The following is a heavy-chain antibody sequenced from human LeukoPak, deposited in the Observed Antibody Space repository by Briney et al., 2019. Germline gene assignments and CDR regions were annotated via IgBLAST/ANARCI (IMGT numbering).Heavy chain of an antibody. J-gene: IGHJ4*02. CDR2: ISGNGGDT. CDR3: AKRSGVNSGRFDY. Sequence: GGSLKLSCAASGITFSKYGMSWVRRAPGKGLEWVSAISGNGGDTYYADSVKGRFTISRDNSKNTLYLQMDSLRADDTAVYYCAKRSGVNSGRFDYWGQGTLVIVSS. CDR1: GITFSKYG. V-gene: IGHV3-23*01. D-gene: IGHD4-23*01.